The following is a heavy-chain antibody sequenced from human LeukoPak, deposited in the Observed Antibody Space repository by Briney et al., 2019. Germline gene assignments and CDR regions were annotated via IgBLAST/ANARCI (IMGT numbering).Heavy chain of an antibody. CDR3: AKERFAFDY. Sequence: GGSLRLSCAASGFTFSSYGMQWVRQAPGKGLEWVAFIRYDGSNKYYADSVRGRFTISRDNSKNTLYLQMNSLRVEVTAVYYCAKERFAFDYRGQGTQVTVSS. D-gene: IGHD3-16*01. J-gene: IGHJ4*02. V-gene: IGHV3-30*02. CDR1: GFTFSSYG. CDR2: IRYDGSNK.